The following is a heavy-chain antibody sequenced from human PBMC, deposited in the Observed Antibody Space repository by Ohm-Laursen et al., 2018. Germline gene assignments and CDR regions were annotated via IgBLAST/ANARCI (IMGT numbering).Heavy chain of an antibody. D-gene: IGHD2-8*02. CDR3: ARHGRWCFDS. V-gene: IGHV3-48*04. Sequence: SLRLSCTASGFTFSSYSMNWVRQAPGKGLEWVSYISSSGSTIYYADSVKGRFTISRDNAKNSLYLQMNSLRAEDTAVYYCARHGRWCFDSWGQGTLVTVSS. J-gene: IGHJ4*02. CDR2: ISSSGSTI. CDR1: GFTFSSYS.